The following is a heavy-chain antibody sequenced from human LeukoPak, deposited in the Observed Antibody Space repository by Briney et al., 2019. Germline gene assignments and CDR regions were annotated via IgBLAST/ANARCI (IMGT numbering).Heavy chain of an antibody. CDR1: GFTFSSFW. CDR2: TSSDGTVK. Sequence: GGSLRLSCAASGFTFSSFWMRWVRQAPGKGLEWVAVTSSDGTVKYYPDSVKGRFTISRDNSKNTLYLQVNSLRPEDTGVYYCARDPVPAAARHFDYWGQGTLVTVSS. D-gene: IGHD2-2*01. V-gene: IGHV3-30-3*01. J-gene: IGHJ4*01. CDR3: ARDPVPAAARHFDY.